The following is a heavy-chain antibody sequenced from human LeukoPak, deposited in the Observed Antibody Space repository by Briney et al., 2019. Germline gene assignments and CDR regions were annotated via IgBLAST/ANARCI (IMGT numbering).Heavy chain of an antibody. CDR2: MNPNSGNT. V-gene: IGHV1-8*01. Sequence: ASVKVSRKPSGYTFTSYEINWVRQATGQGLKWRGWMNPNSGNTGYAQKFQGRVTMTRNTSIRTAYMELSSLRSEDTAVYYCARGLMIAVDRGHWGQGTLVTVSS. J-gene: IGHJ4*02. CDR1: GYTFTSYE. CDR3: ARGLMIAVDRGH. D-gene: IGHD3-22*01.